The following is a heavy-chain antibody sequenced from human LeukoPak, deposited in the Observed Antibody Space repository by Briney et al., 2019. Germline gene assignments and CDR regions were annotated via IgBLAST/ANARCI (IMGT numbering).Heavy chain of an antibody. Sequence: GGSLRLSCAASGFTFSTYDMHWVRQPAGKGLEWVSTIGADAETYYPGSVRGRFTITRDNAKNTLHLHMNSLRAEDTAVYYCAKCKMPKIGGRFDYWGQGTLVTVSS. CDR1: GFTFSTYD. CDR2: IGADAET. CDR3: AKCKMPKIGGRFDY. D-gene: IGHD3-16*01. J-gene: IGHJ4*02. V-gene: IGHV3-13*01.